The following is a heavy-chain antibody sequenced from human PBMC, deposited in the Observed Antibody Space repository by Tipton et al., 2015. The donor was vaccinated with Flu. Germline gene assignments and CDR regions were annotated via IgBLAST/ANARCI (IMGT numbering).Heavy chain of an antibody. V-gene: IGHV4-34*01. D-gene: IGHD5-12*01. Sequence: TLSLTCAVYGGSFSGYYWSWIRQPPGKGLEWIGEINHSGSTNYNPSLKSRVTISVDTSKNQFSLKLSSVTAADTAVFNCARLRARGYSCYDLDYWGQGTLVTVSS. CDR1: GGSFSGYY. J-gene: IGHJ4*02. CDR3: ARLRARGYSCYDLDY. CDR2: INHSGST.